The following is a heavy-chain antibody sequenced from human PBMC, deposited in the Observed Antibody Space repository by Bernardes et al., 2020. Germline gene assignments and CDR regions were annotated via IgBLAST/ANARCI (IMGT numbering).Heavy chain of an antibody. CDR2: ISSSSSYI. D-gene: IGHD6-13*01. CDR3: ARGSSWHGFDY. Sequence: GGSLRLSCAASGFTFSSYSMNWVRQAPGKGLEWVSSISSSSSYIYYADSVKGRFTISRDNAKNSLYLQMNSLRAEGTAVYYCARGSSWHGFDYWGQGTLVTVSS. J-gene: IGHJ4*02. V-gene: IGHV3-21*01. CDR1: GFTFSSYS.